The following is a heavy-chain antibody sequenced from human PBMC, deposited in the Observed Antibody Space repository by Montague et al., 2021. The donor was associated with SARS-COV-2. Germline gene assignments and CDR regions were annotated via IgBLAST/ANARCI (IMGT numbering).Heavy chain of an antibody. V-gene: IGHV4-61*02. CDR1: GGSISSGSYY. D-gene: IGHD2-2*01. CDR3: ARTVVVPAAMSRYYGMDV. CDR2: IYISGST. Sequence: TLSLTYSVSGGSISSGSYYWSWIWQPAGKGLEWIGRIYISGSTNYNPSLKSRVTMSVDTSKNQFSPKLSSVTAADTAVYYCARTVVVPAAMSRYYGMDVWGQGTSVTVSS. J-gene: IGHJ6*02.